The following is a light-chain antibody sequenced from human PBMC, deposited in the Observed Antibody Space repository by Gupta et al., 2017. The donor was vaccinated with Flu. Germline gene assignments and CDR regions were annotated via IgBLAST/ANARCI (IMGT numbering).Light chain of an antibody. CDR1: TSNMGINY. CDR3: GTWDDSLSAMV. Sequence: STSNMGINYVSWYQQLPGKAPKLRIYEDDKRPSGIPDRVTGSKSGTSATLGITGLQTGDEAHYYCGTWDDSLSAMVFGGGTKLAVL. J-gene: IGLJ2*01. V-gene: IGLV1-51*01. CDR2: EDD.